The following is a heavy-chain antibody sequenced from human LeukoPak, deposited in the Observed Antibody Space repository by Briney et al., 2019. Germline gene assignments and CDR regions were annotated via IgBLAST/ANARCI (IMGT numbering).Heavy chain of an antibody. D-gene: IGHD2-15*01. Sequence: GASVKVSCKASGHFNSYDINWVRQATGQGLEWMGWMNPNSGNTGYAQKFQGRVTMTRNTSITTAYMELSSLRSEDTAVYYCARGPGLLQPMPFDYWGQGTLVTVSS. V-gene: IGHV1-8*01. CDR2: MNPNSGNT. CDR3: ARGPGLLQPMPFDY. CDR1: GHFNSYD. J-gene: IGHJ4*02.